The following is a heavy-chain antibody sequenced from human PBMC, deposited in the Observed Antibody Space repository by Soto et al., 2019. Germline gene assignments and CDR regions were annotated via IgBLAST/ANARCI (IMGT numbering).Heavy chain of an antibody. V-gene: IGHV1-69*01. D-gene: IGHD6-13*01. CDR3: ARGAAAAGTYYYYGMDV. J-gene: IGHJ6*02. Sequence: QVQLVQSGAEVKKPGSSVKVSCKASGGTFSSYAISWVRQAPGQGLEWMGGIIPIFSTANYAQKFQGRVTITADESTSTAYMELSSLRSEDTAVYYCARGAAAAGTYYYYGMDVWGQGTTVTVSS. CDR1: GGTFSSYA. CDR2: IIPIFSTA.